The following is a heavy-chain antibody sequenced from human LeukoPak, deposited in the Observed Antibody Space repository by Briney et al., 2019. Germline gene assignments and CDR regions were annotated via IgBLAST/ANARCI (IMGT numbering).Heavy chain of an antibody. CDR3: AKDIGSLLKTSYPYCFDY. Sequence: GGSLRLSCAASGFTFSNYAMSWVRQAPGKGLEWVSTISSSGGRTYYADSVKGRFTISRDNSKNTLYLQMNSLRAEDTAVYYCAKDIGSLLKTSYPYCFDYWGQGTLVTVSS. CDR2: ISSSGGRT. D-gene: IGHD3-9*01. V-gene: IGHV3-23*01. J-gene: IGHJ4*02. CDR1: GFTFSNYA.